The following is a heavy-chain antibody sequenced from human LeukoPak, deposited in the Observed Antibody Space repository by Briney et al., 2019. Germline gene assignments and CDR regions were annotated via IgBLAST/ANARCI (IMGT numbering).Heavy chain of an antibody. Sequence: SSETLSLTCTVSGGSISSYYWSWIRQPPGKGLEWIGYIYTSGSTNYNPSLKSRVTISVDTSKNQFSLKLSSVTAADTAVYYCARHWELLEGDYYYYYMDVWGKGTTVTVSS. D-gene: IGHD1-26*01. CDR2: IYTSGST. CDR3: ARHWELLEGDYYYYYMDV. J-gene: IGHJ6*03. V-gene: IGHV4-4*09. CDR1: GGSISSYY.